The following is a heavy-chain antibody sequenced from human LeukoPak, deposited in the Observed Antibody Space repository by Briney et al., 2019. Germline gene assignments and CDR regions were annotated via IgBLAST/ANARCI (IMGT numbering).Heavy chain of an antibody. J-gene: IGHJ4*02. Sequence: LPGGSLRLSCAASGFTFSSYWMSWVRQAPGKGLEWVANIKQDGSEKYYVDSVKGRFTISRDNAKKSLYLQMNSLRAEDTAVYFCAREWGIAAAGPNKAIDYWGQGTLVTVSS. CDR3: AREWGIAAAGPNKAIDY. V-gene: IGHV3-7*01. CDR2: IKQDGSEK. D-gene: IGHD6-13*01. CDR1: GFTFSSYW.